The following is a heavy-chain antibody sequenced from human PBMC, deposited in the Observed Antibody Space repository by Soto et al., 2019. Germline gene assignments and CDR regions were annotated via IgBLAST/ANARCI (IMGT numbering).Heavy chain of an antibody. CDR1: GYSFTRYW. Sequence: PGASLKISCKGSGYSFTRYWISWVRQMPGKGLEWMGRIDPSDSYTNYSPSFQGHVTISADKSISTAYLQWSSLKASDTAMYYCASHNKYCGGDCYPFDIWGQGTMVTVSS. V-gene: IGHV5-10-1*01. J-gene: IGHJ3*02. CDR2: IDPSDSYT. CDR3: ASHNKYCGGDCYPFDI. D-gene: IGHD2-21*02.